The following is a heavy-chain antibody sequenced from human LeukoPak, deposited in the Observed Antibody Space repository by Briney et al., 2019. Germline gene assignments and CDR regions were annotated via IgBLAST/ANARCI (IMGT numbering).Heavy chain of an antibody. CDR1: GFTFSSYW. D-gene: IGHD1-1*01. Sequence: GGSLRLSCAASGFTFSSYWMSWVRQAPGKGLEWVANIKQDGSGKYYVDSVKGRFTISRDNAKNSLYLQMNSLRAEDTAVYYCARDLTDDVAPFDYWGQGTLVTVSS. CDR3: ARDLTDDVAPFDY. V-gene: IGHV3-7*01. CDR2: IKQDGSGK. J-gene: IGHJ4*02.